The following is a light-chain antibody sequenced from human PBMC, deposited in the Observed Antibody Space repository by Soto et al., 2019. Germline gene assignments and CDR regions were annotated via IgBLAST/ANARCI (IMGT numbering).Light chain of an antibody. Sequence: QSALTQPPSASGSPGQSVTISCTGTSSDVGGYNYVSWYQQHPGKAPNLMIYEVSKRPSGVPDSFSGSKSGNTASLTVSGLQAEDEADYYCSSYAGSKNWVFGGGTKVTVL. J-gene: IGLJ3*02. CDR2: EVS. V-gene: IGLV2-8*01. CDR3: SSYAGSKNWV. CDR1: SSDVGGYNY.